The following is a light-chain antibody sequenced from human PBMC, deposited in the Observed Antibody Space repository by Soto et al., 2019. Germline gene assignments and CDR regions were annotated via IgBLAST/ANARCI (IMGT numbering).Light chain of an antibody. J-gene: IGKJ3*01. CDR3: QQRGNWPPT. Sequence: EIVLTQSPATLSLSPGERATLSCRASQSVSSFLAWYQQKPGQPPRLLIYDASNRATGIPGRFNGSGSGTDFTLTISSLEPEDFAAYYCQQRGNWPPTFGPGTKVDI. CDR2: DAS. CDR1: QSVSSF. V-gene: IGKV3-11*01.